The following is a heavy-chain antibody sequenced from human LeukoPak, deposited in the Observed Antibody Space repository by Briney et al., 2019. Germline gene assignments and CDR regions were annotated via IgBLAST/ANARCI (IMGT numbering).Heavy chain of an antibody. CDR2: IYYSGST. D-gene: IGHD6-19*01. Sequence: PSETLSLTCTVSGGSISSSSYYWGWIRQPPGKGLEWIGSIYYSGSTYYNPSLKSRVTISVDTSKNQFSLKLSSVTAADTAVYYCARAPGYSSDWFDPWGQGTLVTVSS. J-gene: IGHJ5*02. CDR3: ARAPGYSSDWFDP. CDR1: GGSISSSSYY. V-gene: IGHV4-39*07.